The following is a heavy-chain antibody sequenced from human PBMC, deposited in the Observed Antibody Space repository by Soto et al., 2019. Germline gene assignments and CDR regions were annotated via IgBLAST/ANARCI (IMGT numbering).Heavy chain of an antibody. CDR2: ISYSGST. CDR3: ARRDRSGYSYWLDA. CDR1: GGSISDGYY. D-gene: IGHD3-22*01. Sequence: SETLSLTCTVSGGSISDGYYWSWIRQHPGKGLEWIGSISYSGSTSYNPSLKSRLTISVDRSKSQFSLNLSSVPAADTAVYYCARRDRSGYSYWLDAWGQGTLVAV. V-gene: IGHV4-31*03. J-gene: IGHJ5*02.